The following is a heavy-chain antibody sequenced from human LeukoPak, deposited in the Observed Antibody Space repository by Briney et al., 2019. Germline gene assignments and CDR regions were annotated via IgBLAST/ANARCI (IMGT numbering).Heavy chain of an antibody. V-gene: IGHV4-59*12. CDR3: ARTTLRSLYYYDSSGYYYLY. CDR1: GGSISSYY. CDR2: IYYSGST. Sequence: SETLSLTCTVSGGSISSYYWSWIRQPPGKGLEWIGYIYYSGSTNYNPSLKSRVTISVDTSKNQFSLKLSSVTAADTAVYYCARTTLRSLYYYDSSGYYYLYWGQGTLVTVSS. J-gene: IGHJ4*02. D-gene: IGHD3-22*01.